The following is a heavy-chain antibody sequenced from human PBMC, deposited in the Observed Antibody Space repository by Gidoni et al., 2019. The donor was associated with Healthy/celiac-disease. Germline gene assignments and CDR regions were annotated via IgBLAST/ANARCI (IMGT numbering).Heavy chain of an antibody. D-gene: IGHD2-8*02. CDR1: GFPFSYYY. V-gene: IGHV3-11*01. Sequence: QVQLVESGGGLVKPGGSLRLSCAASGFPFSYYYLSWIRQAPGKGLEWVSYISSSGSTIYYADSVKGRFTISRDNAKNSLYLQMNSLRAEDTAVYYCARAVPKGYCTGGVCHFDYWGQGTLVTGSS. J-gene: IGHJ4*02. CDR3: ARAVPKGYCTGGVCHFDY. CDR2: ISSSGSTI.